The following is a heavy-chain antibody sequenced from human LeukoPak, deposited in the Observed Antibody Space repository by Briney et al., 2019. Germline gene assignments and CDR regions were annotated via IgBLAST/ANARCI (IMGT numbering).Heavy chain of an antibody. CDR3: ARGRDRVGATNPVY. CDR1: GYTFTIYG. J-gene: IGHJ4*02. Sequence: ASVKVSCKASGYTFTIYGISWVRQAPGQGLEWMGWISAYNGNTNYAQKLQGRVTMTTDTSTSTAYMELRSLRSDDTAVYYCARGRDRVGATNPVYWGQGTLVTVSS. CDR2: ISAYNGNT. D-gene: IGHD1-26*01. V-gene: IGHV1-18*01.